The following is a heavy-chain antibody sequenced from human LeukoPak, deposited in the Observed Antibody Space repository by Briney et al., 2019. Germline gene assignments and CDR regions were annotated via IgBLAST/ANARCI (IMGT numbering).Heavy chain of an antibody. J-gene: IGHJ4*02. V-gene: IGHV1-18*01. D-gene: IGHD6-6*01. CDR2: ISGYNGNT. CDR1: GYTFSSYG. CDR3: ARRTYSSSSSIFDY. Sequence: ASVKVSCKASGYTFSSYGISWVRQAPGQGLEWMGWISGYNGNTNYAQKLQGRVAMTTDTSTSTAYMELRSLRSDDTAVYYCARRTYSSSSSIFDYWGQGTLVTVSS.